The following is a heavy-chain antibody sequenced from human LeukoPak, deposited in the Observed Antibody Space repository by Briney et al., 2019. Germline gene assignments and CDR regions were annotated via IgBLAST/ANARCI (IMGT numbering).Heavy chain of an antibody. CDR1: GFTFSDAW. J-gene: IGHJ4*02. CDR2: IKSKSDGGTI. V-gene: IGHV3-15*01. D-gene: IGHD3-10*01. CDR3: TTDLLVRGAFDY. Sequence: GGSLRLSCAASGFTFSDAWMSWVRQAPGKGLEWVGRIKSKSDGGTIDYAARVKGRFTISRDDSKNTLYLHINSLKTEDTAVYYCTTDLLVRGAFDYWGQGTLVTVAS.